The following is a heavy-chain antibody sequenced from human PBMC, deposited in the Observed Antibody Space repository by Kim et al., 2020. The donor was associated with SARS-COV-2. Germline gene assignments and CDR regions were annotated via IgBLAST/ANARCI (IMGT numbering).Heavy chain of an antibody. J-gene: IGHJ6*02. CDR3: ARDIFIPNFYYYGMDV. CDR2: IYSDGTI. Sequence: GGSLRLSCAASAFTVSDNYMSWVRQAPGKGLEWVSIIYSDGTIYYIDSVKGRFTVSRDNSKNTLYLQMNGLRAEDTAVYYCARDIFIPNFYYYGMDVWG. D-gene: IGHD3-16*01. V-gene: IGHV3-53*01. CDR1: AFTVSDNY.